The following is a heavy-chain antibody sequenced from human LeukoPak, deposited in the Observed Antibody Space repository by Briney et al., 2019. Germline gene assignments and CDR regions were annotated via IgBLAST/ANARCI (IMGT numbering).Heavy chain of an antibody. Sequence: PSVNLSCKVSGYAFTSLDVNCVRGATGPGLEGMRGMDANRGNTGYAQKLQGRVTMTRNTSISPAYMELSSLRSEDTAVYYCARGMTTYYYGSGSYGYWGQGTLVTVSS. D-gene: IGHD3-10*01. J-gene: IGHJ4*02. V-gene: IGHV1-8*01. CDR1: GYAFTSLD. CDR2: MDANRGNT. CDR3: ARGMTTYYYGSGSYGY.